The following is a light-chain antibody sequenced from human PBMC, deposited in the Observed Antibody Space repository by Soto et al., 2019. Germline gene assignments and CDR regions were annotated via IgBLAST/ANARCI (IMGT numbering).Light chain of an antibody. CDR1: QTISSW. J-gene: IGKJ1*01. CDR3: QHYNSYSEA. CDR2: KAS. V-gene: IGKV1-5*03. Sequence: DIQITQSPSTLSGSVGDRVTITCRARQTISSWLAWYQQKPGKAPKLLIYKASTLKSGVPSRFSGSGSGTEFTLTISSLQPDDFATYYCQHYNSYSEAFGQGTKVELK.